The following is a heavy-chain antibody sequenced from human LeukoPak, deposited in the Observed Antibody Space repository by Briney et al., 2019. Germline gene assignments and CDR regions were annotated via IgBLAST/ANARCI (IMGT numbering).Heavy chain of an antibody. J-gene: IGHJ4*02. V-gene: IGHV1-2*02. CDR2: INPNSGGT. CDR1: GYTFTGYY. D-gene: IGHD5-18*01. CDR3: AAVDTAMVTHLGY. Sequence: ASVKVSCTASGYTFTGYYMHCVRQAPGQGLEWMGWINPNSGGTNYAQKFQGRVTMTRDTSISTAYMELSRLRSDDTAVYYCAAVDTAMVTHLGYWGQGTLVTVSS.